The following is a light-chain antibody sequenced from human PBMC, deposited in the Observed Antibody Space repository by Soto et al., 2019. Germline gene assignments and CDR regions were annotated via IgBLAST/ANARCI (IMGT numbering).Light chain of an antibody. CDR3: EQYSDSPIT. CDR1: QSVTNN. J-gene: IGKJ3*01. Sequence: EIVMTQSPTTLSVSPGERATLSCRAGQSVTNNLAWYQQRPGQAPRLLIRGASTRASGVPARFSGSGSGTDFTLTISNLQSEDFAHYYCEQYSDSPITFGPGTKV. V-gene: IGKV3-15*01. CDR2: GAS.